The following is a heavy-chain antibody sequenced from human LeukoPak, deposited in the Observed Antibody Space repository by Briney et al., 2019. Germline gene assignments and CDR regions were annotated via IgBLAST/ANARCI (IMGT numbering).Heavy chain of an antibody. D-gene: IGHD3-22*01. V-gene: IGHV1-2*02. CDR1: GYTFTGYY. J-gene: IGHJ6*02. CDR2: INPNSGGT. CDR3: ATGPYYYDSSGYFRYYGMDV. Sequence: ASVKVSCKASGYTFTGYYMHWVRQAPGQGLEWMGWINPNSGGTNYAQKFQGRVTMTRDTSISTAYMELSSLRSEDTAVYYCATGPYYYDSSGYFRYYGMDVWGQGTTVTVSS.